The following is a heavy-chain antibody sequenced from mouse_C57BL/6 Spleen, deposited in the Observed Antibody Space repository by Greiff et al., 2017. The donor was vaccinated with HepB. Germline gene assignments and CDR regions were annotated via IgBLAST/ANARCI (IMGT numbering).Heavy chain of an antibody. D-gene: IGHD1-2*01. Sequence: EVQLVESGGGLVQPGGSLSLSCAASGFTFTDYYMSWVRQPPGKALEWLGFIRNKANGYTTEYSASVKGRFTISRDNSQSILYLQMNALRAEDSATYYCARYDGQAWFAYWGQGTLVTVSA. V-gene: IGHV7-3*01. CDR1: GFTFTDYY. J-gene: IGHJ3*01. CDR3: ARYDGQAWFAY. CDR2: IRNKANGYTT.